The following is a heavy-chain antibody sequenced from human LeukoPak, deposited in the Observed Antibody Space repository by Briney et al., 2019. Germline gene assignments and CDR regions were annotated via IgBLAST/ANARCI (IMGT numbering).Heavy chain of an antibody. Sequence: SETLSLTCTVSGGSISSHYWSWIRQPPGKGLEWIGYIYYSGSTNYNPSLKSRVTISVDTSKNQFSLKLSPVTAADTAVYYCARVGSFPYSGYYKYYYYMDVWGKGTTVTVSS. CDR2: IYYSGST. D-gene: IGHD3-22*01. J-gene: IGHJ6*03. CDR3: ARVGSFPYSGYYKYYYYMDV. V-gene: IGHV4-59*11. CDR1: GGSISSHY.